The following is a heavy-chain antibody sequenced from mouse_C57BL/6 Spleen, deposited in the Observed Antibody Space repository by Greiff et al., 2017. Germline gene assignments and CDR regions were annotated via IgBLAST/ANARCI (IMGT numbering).Heavy chain of an antibody. CDR1: GYAFSSSW. CDR3: ARGGSIFDV. V-gene: IGHV1-82*01. Sequence: QVQLKESGPELVKPGASVKISCKASGYAFSSSWMNWVKQRPGKGLEWIGRIYPGDGDTKYNGKFKGKATMTADKASSTAYMQLSSLTSEDSAVYFCARGGSIFDVWGTGTTVTVSS. J-gene: IGHJ1*03. CDR2: IYPGDGDT.